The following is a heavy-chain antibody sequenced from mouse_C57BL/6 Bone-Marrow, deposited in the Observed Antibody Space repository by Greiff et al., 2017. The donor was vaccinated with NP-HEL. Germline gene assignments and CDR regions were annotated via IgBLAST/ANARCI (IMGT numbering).Heavy chain of an antibody. CDR2: IHPSDSDT. V-gene: IGHV1-74*01. Sequence: VQLQQPGAELVKPGASVKVSCKASGYTFTSYWMHWVKQRPGQGLEWIGRIHPSDSDTNYNQKFKGKATLTVDKSSSTAYMQLSILTSEDSAVYYCAIELFYWYFDVWGTGTTVTVSS. CDR1: GYTFTSYW. CDR3: AIELFYWYFDV. J-gene: IGHJ1*03.